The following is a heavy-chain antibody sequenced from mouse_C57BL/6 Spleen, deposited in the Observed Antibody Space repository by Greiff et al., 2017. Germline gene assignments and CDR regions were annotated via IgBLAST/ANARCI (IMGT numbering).Heavy chain of an antibody. CDR1: GYTFTNYW. V-gene: IGHV1-63*01. CDR3: ARRDYDQAMDY. J-gene: IGHJ4*01. CDR2: IYPGGGYT. Sequence: VQLQQSGAELVRPGTSVKMSCKASGYTFTNYWIGWAKQRPGHGLEWIGDIYPGGGYTNYNEKFKGKATLTADKSSRTAYMQFRSLTSEDSAIYYCARRDYDQAMDYWGQGTSVTVSS. D-gene: IGHD2-4*01.